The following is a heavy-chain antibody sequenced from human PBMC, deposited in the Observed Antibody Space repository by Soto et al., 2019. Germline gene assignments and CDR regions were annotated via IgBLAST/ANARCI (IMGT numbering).Heavy chain of an antibody. V-gene: IGHV3-64*01. J-gene: IGHJ6*01. CDR2: ITTVGIST. Sequence: EVQVVESGGGLVQPGGSLRLSCEASGFTFSAYAMHWVRQAPGRGLEYVSAITTVGISTYYANSVKGRFTISRDNSKNTLYLQMGSLKSEYMAVYYCARVVGGPVPAIMDGWGQGPRVTVSP. D-gene: IGHD2-15*01. CDR3: ARVVGGPVPAIMDG. CDR1: GFTFSAYA.